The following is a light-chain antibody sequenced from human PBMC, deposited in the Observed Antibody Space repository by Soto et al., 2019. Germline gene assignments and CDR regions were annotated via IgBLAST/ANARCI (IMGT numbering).Light chain of an antibody. CDR1: QSLLHSDGHTY. J-gene: IGKJ2*01. V-gene: IGKV2-24*01. Sequence: EIVMTQAPLSSPVTLGQPAAISCRSSQSLLHSDGHTYLSWLHQRPGQSPRLLIYLISNRFSGVPDRFSGSGAGTDFTLRISRVEAEDVGVYYCMQSTQLMSFGQGTKLEIK. CDR2: LIS. CDR3: MQSTQLMS.